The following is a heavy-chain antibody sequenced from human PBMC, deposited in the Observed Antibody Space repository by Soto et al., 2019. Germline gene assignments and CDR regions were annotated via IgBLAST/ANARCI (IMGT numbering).Heavy chain of an antibody. CDR2: IGPYGNTI. V-gene: IGHV3-11*01. J-gene: IGHJ5*02. Sequence: QVHLVESGGGLVKSGDSLRLSCAASRFSFKDYFMSWIRQAPGKGLEWISYIGPYGNTIYYADSVKGRFVISRDDTTNTLYLQMDSLRAGDTAVYYCARDDYTYGVSWGQGTLVTV. CDR1: RFSFKDYF. CDR3: ARDDYTYGVS. D-gene: IGHD5-18*01.